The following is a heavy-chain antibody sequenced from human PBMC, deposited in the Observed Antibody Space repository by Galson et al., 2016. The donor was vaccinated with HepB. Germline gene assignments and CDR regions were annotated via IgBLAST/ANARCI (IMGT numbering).Heavy chain of an antibody. CDR2: IKQDGSEK. J-gene: IGHJ3*02. Sequence: SLRLSCAASGFTFSSYWMSWVRQAPGKGLEWVANIKQDGSEKLYVDSVKGRFTISRDNAKNSLYLQLNSLRAEDTAVYYCARDLLHFVLVPAAGTFDIWGQGTMVTVSS. V-gene: IGHV3-7*01. D-gene: IGHD2-2*01. CDR3: ARDLLHFVLVPAAGTFDI. CDR1: GFTFSSYW.